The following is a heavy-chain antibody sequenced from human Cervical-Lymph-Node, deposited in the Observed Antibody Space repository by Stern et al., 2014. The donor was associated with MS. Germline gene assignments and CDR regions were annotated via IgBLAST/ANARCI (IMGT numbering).Heavy chain of an antibody. J-gene: IGHJ6*02. CDR3: AKEGAVLVKSYGLDV. Sequence: VQLVESGGGVVQPGKSLRLSCAAAGFSFSSHVMYWVRQAPGKWLEWVAVISYDGTNEYYAAPVKGRFTISRDNSKNTLFLQMNSLRAEDTAVYYCAKEGAVLVKSYGLDVWGQGTTVTVS. V-gene: IGHV3-30*18. D-gene: IGHD2-21*01. CDR1: GFSFSSHV. CDR2: ISYDGTNE.